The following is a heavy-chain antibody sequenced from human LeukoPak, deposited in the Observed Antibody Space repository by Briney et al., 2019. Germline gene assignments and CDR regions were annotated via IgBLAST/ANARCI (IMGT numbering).Heavy chain of an antibody. CDR1: GGSISSGGYY. V-gene: IGHV4-31*03. CDR3: ARGWRLATFDY. CDR2: IYYSGST. Sequence: SETLSLTCTVSGGSISSGGYYWSWIRQHPGKGLEWIGYIYYSGSTYYNPSLKSRVTISVDTSKNQFSLKLSSVTAADTAVYYCARGWRLATFDYWGQGTLVTVSS. D-gene: IGHD3-3*01. J-gene: IGHJ4*02.